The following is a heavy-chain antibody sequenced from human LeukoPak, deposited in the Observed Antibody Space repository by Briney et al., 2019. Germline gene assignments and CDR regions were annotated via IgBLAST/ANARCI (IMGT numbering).Heavy chain of an antibody. Sequence: GGSLRLSCAASGFTFSSYAMHWVRQAPGKGLEWVAVISYDGSNKYYADSVKGRFTISRDNSKNTLYLQMSSLRAEDTAVYYCARVKFGELLGSNWFDPWGQGTLVTVSS. CDR2: ISYDGSNK. CDR3: ARVKFGELLGSNWFDP. CDR1: GFTFSSYA. J-gene: IGHJ5*02. V-gene: IGHV3-30*04. D-gene: IGHD3-10*01.